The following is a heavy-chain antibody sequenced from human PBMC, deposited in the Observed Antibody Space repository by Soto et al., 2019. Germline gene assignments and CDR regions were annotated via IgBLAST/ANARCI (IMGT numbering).Heavy chain of an antibody. CDR1: GFTFTSSA. Sequence: GASVKVSCKASGFTFTSSAFQWVRQARGQRLEWIGWIAVGSGYTIYAQRFQDRVTLTRDMSTATTYMELSRLTSEDTAIYYCAADATAWQQMVPSDYWGQGTLVTVSS. CDR3: AADATAWQQMVPSDY. CDR2: IAVGSGYT. J-gene: IGHJ4*02. V-gene: IGHV1-58*01. D-gene: IGHD2-8*01.